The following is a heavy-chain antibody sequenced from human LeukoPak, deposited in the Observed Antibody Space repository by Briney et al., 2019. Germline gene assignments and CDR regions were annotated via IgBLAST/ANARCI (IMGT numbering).Heavy chain of an antibody. V-gene: IGHV5-51*01. CDR2: IYPGDSDT. D-gene: IGHD6-19*01. CDR3: ARAGYSSGWYNNRGNYFNP. CDR1: GYSFSSYW. Sequence: PGESLKISCKGSGYSFSSYWIGWVRKMPGKGLEWMGIIYPGDSDTRYSPSFQGQVTISADTSISTAYLQWSSLKASDTAMYYCARAGYSSGWYNNRGNYFNPWGQGTPVTVSS. J-gene: IGHJ5*02.